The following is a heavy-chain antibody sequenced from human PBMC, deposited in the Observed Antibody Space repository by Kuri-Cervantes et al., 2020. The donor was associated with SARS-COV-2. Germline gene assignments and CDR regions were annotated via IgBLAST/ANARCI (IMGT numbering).Heavy chain of an antibody. J-gene: IGHJ4*02. CDR3: VRDSGDTSESEGAYDY. V-gene: IGHV3-64D*06. CDR2: ISSTGRTT. Sequence: GESLKLSYAASGFTFSIYTIHWVRQAPGKGLQYVSAISSTGRTTYYADSVKGRFTISRDNSRNTLDLQMSSLRAEDTAVYYCVRDSGDTSESEGAYDYWGQGTLVTVSS. CDR1: GFTFSIYT. D-gene: IGHD3-10*01.